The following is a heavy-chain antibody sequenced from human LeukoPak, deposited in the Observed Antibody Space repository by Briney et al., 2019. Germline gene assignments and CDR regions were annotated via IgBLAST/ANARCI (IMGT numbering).Heavy chain of an antibody. CDR2: MNPNRGNT. D-gene: IGHD3-10*01. J-gene: IGHJ4*02. CDR3: ARRTITMVRGVSFDY. CDR1: GYTFTSYD. V-gene: IGHV1-8*03. Sequence: GASVKVSCKASGYTFTSYDINWVRQATGQGLEWMGWMNPNRGNTGYAQKFQGRVTITRNTAISTAYMELSSLRSEDTAVYYCARRTITMVRGVSFDYWGQGTLVTVSS.